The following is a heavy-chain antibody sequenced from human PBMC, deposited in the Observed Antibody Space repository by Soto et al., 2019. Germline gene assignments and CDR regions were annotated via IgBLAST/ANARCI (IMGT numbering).Heavy chain of an antibody. V-gene: IGHV1-46*01. CDR1: GFSFSDYF. CDR3: ARAKVGAMSDY. J-gene: IGHJ4*02. Sequence: ASVKVSCKASGFSFSDYFMHWVRHAPGQGLEWMGIINPSGDSRNYAQKFQGRVTITRDTSISTAYMELSRLRSDDTAVYYCARAKVGAMSDYWGQGTLVTVSS. D-gene: IGHD1-26*01. CDR2: INPSGDSR.